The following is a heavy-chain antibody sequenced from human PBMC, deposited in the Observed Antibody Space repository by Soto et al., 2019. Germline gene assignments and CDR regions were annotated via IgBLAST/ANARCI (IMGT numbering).Heavy chain of an antibody. CDR3: ARDGGTDYYYDGMDV. Sequence: QVQLVESGGGVVQPGRSLRLSCAAYGFTFSSYGMHWVRQAPGKGLEWVAVIWYDGSNKYYADSVKGRFTISRDNSKNTLYLQMNSLRAEDTAVYYCARDGGTDYYYDGMDVWGQGTKVTVSS. CDR2: IWYDGSNK. D-gene: IGHD1-1*01. V-gene: IGHV3-33*01. CDR1: GFTFSSYG. J-gene: IGHJ6*02.